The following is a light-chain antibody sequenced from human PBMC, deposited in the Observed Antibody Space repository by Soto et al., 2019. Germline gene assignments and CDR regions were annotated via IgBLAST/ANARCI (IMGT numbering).Light chain of an antibody. V-gene: IGKV3-15*01. CDR1: QSVSSN. CDR2: GAS. Sequence: EIVMTQSPATLSVSPGERATLSCRASQSVSSNLAWYQQKPGQAPRLLIYGASTRATGIPARFSGSGSGTEFTLTISSLQSEDFEVYYCQQYGSSPETFGQGTKVDIK. J-gene: IGKJ1*01. CDR3: QQYGSSPET.